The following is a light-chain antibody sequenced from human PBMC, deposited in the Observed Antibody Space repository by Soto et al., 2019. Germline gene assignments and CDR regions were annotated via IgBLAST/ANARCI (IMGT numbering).Light chain of an antibody. CDR1: QYVGTR. CDR2: YTS. J-gene: IGKJ1*01. CDR3: HQRQSWPRT. V-gene: IGKV3-11*01. Sequence: EIVLTQSPATLSSSPGETATLSCRASQYVGTRLAWYQHKPGQAPRLLIYYTSNRATGIPARFSGSGSGTDFTLTINSLAPADCAIYYCHQRQSWPRTFGQGTKVEIK.